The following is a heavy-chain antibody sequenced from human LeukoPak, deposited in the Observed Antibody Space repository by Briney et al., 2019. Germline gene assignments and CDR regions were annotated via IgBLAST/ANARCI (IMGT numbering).Heavy chain of an antibody. J-gene: IGHJ3*02. Sequence: ASVKVSCKASGYTFTNYGISWVRQAPGQGLDWMGWISAYNGNTVYVQELQGRVTMTTDTSTTIAYMELRSLRSDDTAVYYCARDRWSSSSSEGAFDIWGQGTMVTVSS. CDR1: GYTFTNYG. V-gene: IGHV1-18*01. CDR2: ISAYNGNT. D-gene: IGHD6-6*01. CDR3: ARDRWSSSSSEGAFDI.